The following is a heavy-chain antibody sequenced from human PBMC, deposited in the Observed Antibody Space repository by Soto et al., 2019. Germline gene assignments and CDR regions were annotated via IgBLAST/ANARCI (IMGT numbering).Heavy chain of an antibody. Sequence: SVQVSCKASGGTFSSYAISWVRQAPGQGLEWMGGIMPIFGTANYAQKFQGRVTITADKSTSTAYMELSSLRSEDTAVYYCARASYSSSSHYYYYGMDVWGQGTTVTVSS. D-gene: IGHD6-13*01. CDR1: GGTFSSYA. CDR3: ARASYSSSSHYYYYGMDV. V-gene: IGHV1-69*06. CDR2: IMPIFGTA. J-gene: IGHJ6*02.